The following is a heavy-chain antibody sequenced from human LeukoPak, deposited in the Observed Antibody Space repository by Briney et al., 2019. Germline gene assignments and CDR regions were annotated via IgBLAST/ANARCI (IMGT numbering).Heavy chain of an antibody. Sequence: SETLSLTCTVSGGSISSYYWSWIRQPPGKGLERIGYIYYSGSTTYNPSLKSRVTISVDTSKNQFSLKLSSVTAADTAVYYCARDGLGYAIFDIWGQGTMVTVSS. D-gene: IGHD2-8*01. CDR1: GGSISSYY. J-gene: IGHJ3*02. CDR3: ARDGLGYAIFDI. CDR2: IYYSGST. V-gene: IGHV4-59*01.